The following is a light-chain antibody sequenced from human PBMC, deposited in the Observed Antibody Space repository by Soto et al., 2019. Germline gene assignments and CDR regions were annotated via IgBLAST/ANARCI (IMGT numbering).Light chain of an antibody. CDR3: CSYASSSPTDV. CDR2: HGS. J-gene: IGLJ1*01. CDR1: SSDVGGYNL. V-gene: IGLV2-23*01. Sequence: QSALTQPASVSGSPRQPITISCTGTSSDVGGYNLVSWYQQHPGKAPKLIIYHGSKRPSGVSVRFSGSKSGNTASLAISGLQAEDESDYDCCSYASSSPTDVFGLGTQVNVL.